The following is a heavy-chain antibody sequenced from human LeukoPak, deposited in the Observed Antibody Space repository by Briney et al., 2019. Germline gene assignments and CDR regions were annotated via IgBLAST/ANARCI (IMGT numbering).Heavy chain of an antibody. CDR1: GGSISNYY. Sequence: PSETLSLTCTVSGGSISNYYWSWIRQPAGKGLEWIGRISASGNTNYNPSLKSRVTMSVDTSMNLFALRLSSVTAADTAVYYCARQGVATAIDYWGQGTLVTVSS. J-gene: IGHJ4*02. D-gene: IGHD2-21*02. CDR2: ISASGNT. CDR3: ARQGVATAIDY. V-gene: IGHV4-4*07.